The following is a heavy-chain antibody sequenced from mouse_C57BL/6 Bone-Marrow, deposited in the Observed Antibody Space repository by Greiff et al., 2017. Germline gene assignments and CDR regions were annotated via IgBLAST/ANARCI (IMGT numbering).Heavy chain of an antibody. D-gene: IGHD2-4*01. Sequence: QVQLQQSGAELVRPGTSVKVSCKASGYAFTNYLIEWVKQRPGQGLEWIGVINPGSGGTHYTETFKGKATLTADKSSSTAYMQLSSLTSEDAAVYFGARRRIWGGLRGYCAMDYWGQGTSVTVAS. CDR2: INPGSGGT. CDR3: ARRRIWGGLRGYCAMDY. J-gene: IGHJ4*01. CDR1: GYAFTNYL. V-gene: IGHV1-54*01.